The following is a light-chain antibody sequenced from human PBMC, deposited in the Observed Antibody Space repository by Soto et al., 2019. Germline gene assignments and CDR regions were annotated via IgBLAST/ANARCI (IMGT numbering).Light chain of an antibody. CDR3: QQRSNWRIT. J-gene: IGKJ5*01. CDR1: QSVSSN. CDR2: GAS. Sequence: EIVMTQSPGTLSLSPGERATLSCRASQSVSSNLAWYQQKPGQAPRLLIYGASNRATGIPARFSGSGSGTDFTLTISSLEPEDFAVYYCQQRSNWRITFGQGTRLEIK. V-gene: IGKV3D-11*03.